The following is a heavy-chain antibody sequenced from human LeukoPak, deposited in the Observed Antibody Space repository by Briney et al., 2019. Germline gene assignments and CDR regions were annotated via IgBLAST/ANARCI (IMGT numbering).Heavy chain of an antibody. V-gene: IGHV4-31*03. J-gene: IGHJ4*02. D-gene: IGHD1-26*01. CDR2: IYYSGST. CDR1: GGSISSGGYY. CDR3: ARSGGSYVRTWGY. Sequence: SETLSLTCTVSGGSISSGGYYWSWIRQHPGKGLEWIGYIYYSGSTYYNPSLKSRVTISVDTSKNQFSLKLSSVTAADTAVYYCARSGGSYVRTWGYWGQGTLVTVSS.